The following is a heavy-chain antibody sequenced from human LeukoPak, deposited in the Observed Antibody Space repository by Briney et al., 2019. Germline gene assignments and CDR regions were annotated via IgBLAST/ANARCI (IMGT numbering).Heavy chain of an antibody. J-gene: IGHJ4*02. CDR1: GFTFSSYS. D-gene: IGHD3-10*01. V-gene: IGHV3-21*01. Sequence: GGSLRLSCAASGFTFSSYSMNWVRQAPGKGLEWVSSISISSSYIYYADSVKGRFTISRDNAKNSLYLQMNSLRAEDTAVYYCAFLGGSGSDVFYWGQGTLVTVS. CDR3: AFLGGSGSDVFY. CDR2: ISISSSYI.